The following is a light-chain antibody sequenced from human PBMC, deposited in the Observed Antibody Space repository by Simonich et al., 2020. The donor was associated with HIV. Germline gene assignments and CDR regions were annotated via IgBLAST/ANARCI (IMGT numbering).Light chain of an antibody. V-gene: IGKV3D-20*01. CDR1: LSVDSSF. J-gene: IGKJ4*01. CDR2: DAS. CDR3: QQYGRSPLT. Sequence: EIVLTQSPGTLSLSPGERATLSCRSSLSVDSSFLAWYQQKPGLAPRLLMSDASSRATGIPDRLSGSGSGTDFTLTISRLEPEDFAVYYCQQYGRSPLTFGGGTKVEI.